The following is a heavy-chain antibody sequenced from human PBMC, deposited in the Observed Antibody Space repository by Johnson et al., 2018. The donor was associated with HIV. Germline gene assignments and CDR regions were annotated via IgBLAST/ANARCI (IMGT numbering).Heavy chain of an antibody. CDR3: AKVPYGGSADDAFDI. J-gene: IGHJ3*02. Sequence: QVQLVESVGGVVQPGRSLRLSCAASGFAFSSYAMHWVRQAPGKGLELVAVISYDGTSKYQADSVKGRFTISRDNSKNSLYLQMNSLRVEDTAVYYCAKVPYGGSADDAFDIWGQGTMVTVSS. CDR1: GFAFSSYA. CDR2: ISYDGTSK. D-gene: IGHD1-26*01. V-gene: IGHV3-30*04.